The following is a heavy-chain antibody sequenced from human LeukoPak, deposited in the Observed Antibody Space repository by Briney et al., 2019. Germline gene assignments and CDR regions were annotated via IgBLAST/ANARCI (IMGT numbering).Heavy chain of an antibody. Sequence: SVKVSCKASGGTFSSYAISWVRQAPGQGLEWMGRIIPILGIANYAQKFQSRVTITADKSTSTAYMELSSLRSEDTAVYYCARDSGHYDFWSGYYSRGYYYGMDVWGQGTTVTVSS. D-gene: IGHD3-3*01. CDR1: GGTFSSYA. CDR2: IIPILGIA. V-gene: IGHV1-69*04. CDR3: ARDSGHYDFWSGYYSRGYYYGMDV. J-gene: IGHJ6*02.